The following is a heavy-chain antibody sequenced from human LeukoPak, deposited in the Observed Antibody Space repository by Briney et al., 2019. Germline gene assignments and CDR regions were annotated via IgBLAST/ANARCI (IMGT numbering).Heavy chain of an antibody. V-gene: IGHV3-33*08. CDR3: ARLVSTSGNDY. CDR2: IWYDGSNK. D-gene: IGHD6-6*01. J-gene: IGHJ4*02. Sequence: GGSLRLSCAASGFTFSSYGMHWVRQAPGKGLEWVAVIWYDGSNKYYADSVKGRFTISRDNSKNTLYLQMNSLRAKDTAVYYCARLVSTSGNDYWGQGTLVTVSS. CDR1: GFTFSSYG.